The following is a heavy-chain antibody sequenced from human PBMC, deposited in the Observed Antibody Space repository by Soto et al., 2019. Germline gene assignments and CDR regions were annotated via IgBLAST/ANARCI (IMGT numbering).Heavy chain of an antibody. D-gene: IGHD6-19*01. CDR1: GFTLSDYY. V-gene: IGHV3-11*01. J-gene: IGHJ6*03. CDR2: ISSSATII. Sequence: QVQLVESGGGLVKPGGSLRLSCEASGFTLSDYYMTWIRQPPGEGLEWISYISSSATIIYYADSVKGRFTISRENAKTSLYLQMNSLRADDTAVYYCARAVKQWLVGGDYYYYYMDVWGKGTTVTVSS. CDR3: ARAVKQWLVGGDYYYYYMDV.